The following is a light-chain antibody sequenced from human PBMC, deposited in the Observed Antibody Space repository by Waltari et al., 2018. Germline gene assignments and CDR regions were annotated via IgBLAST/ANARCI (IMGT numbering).Light chain of an antibody. CDR1: QSVTRN. Sequence: EIVFTQSPGTPSLSPGERATPPCRASQSVTRNLAWYQQKPGQAPRLLIYGASNRATGIPDRFSGSGSGTDFSLTISRLEPEDFAVYYCQHYLRLPATFGQGTKVEIK. V-gene: IGKV3-20*01. J-gene: IGKJ1*01. CDR3: QHYLRLPAT. CDR2: GAS.